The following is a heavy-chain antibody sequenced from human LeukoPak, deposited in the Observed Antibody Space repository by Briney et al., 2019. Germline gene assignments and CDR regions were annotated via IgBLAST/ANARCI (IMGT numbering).Heavy chain of an antibody. J-gene: IGHJ3*02. CDR2: IYHSGST. V-gene: IGHV4-30-2*01. D-gene: IGHD1-26*01. Sequence: SETLSLTCTVSGGSISSGGYYWSWIRQPPGKGLEWIGYIYHSGSTNYNPSLKSRVTISVDTSKNQFSLKLSSVTAADTAVYYCARLWELLTLVAFDIWGQGTMVTVSS. CDR3: ARLWELLTLVAFDI. CDR1: GGSISSGGYY.